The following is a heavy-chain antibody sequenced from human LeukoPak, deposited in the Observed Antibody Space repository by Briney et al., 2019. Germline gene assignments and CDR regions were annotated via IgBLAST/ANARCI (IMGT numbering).Heavy chain of an antibody. CDR1: GGSISSSNW. V-gene: IGHV4-4*02. J-gene: IGHJ3*02. CDR2: IYYSGST. Sequence: SGTLSLTCAVSGGSISSSNWWSWVRQPPGKGLEWIGYIYYSGSTNYNPSLKSRVTISVDTSKNQFSLKLSSVTAADTAVYYCARDLEDDSCGYYHVGAFDIWGQGTMVTVSS. D-gene: IGHD3-22*01. CDR3: ARDLEDDSCGYYHVGAFDI.